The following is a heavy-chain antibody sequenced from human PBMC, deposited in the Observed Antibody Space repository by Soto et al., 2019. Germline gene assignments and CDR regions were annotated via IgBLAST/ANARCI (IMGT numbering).Heavy chain of an antibody. Sequence: QVQLVQSGAEVKKPGSSVKVSCKASGGTFGTHAISWVRQAPGQGLQWVGGVIPVHGTTNYAQSFNGRVTCNASESRTLVDMEVSTQRCEATAAYYCARERMEMATMVGGFEIWGQGTTITVSS. CDR2: VIPVHGTT. V-gene: IGHV1-69*11. CDR3: ARERMEMATMVGGFEI. CDR1: GGTFGTHA. J-gene: IGHJ3*02. D-gene: IGHD5-12*01.